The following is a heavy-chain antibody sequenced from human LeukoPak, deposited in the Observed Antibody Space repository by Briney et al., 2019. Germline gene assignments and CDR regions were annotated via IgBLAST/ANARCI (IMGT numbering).Heavy chain of an antibody. Sequence: ASVKVSCKASGYTFTSYGISWVRQAPGQGLEWMGWISAYNGHTNYAQKLQGRVTMTTDTSTSTAYLQWSSLKASDTAMYYCARPELPAFYSGSYYGVSAFDIWGQGTMVTVSS. J-gene: IGHJ3*02. CDR3: ARPELPAFYSGSYYGVSAFDI. V-gene: IGHV1-18*01. CDR2: ISAYNGHT. CDR1: GYTFTSYG. D-gene: IGHD1-26*01.